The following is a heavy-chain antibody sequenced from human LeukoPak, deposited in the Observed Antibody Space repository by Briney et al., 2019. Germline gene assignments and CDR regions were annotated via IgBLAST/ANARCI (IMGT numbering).Heavy chain of an antibody. J-gene: IGHJ4*02. CDR1: GFTHHSYS. V-gene: IGHV3-30-3*01. CDR2: ISYDGSNR. Sequence: PGGSLRLSCAASGFTHHSYSMHWVRHAPAKGLEWVAVISYDGSNRHYGDSVEGPFNISRDNSKNTLYLELSSLRAEDTAVFYCARGLQYYYDRSGYYFDYGGEGTLVTVSS. D-gene: IGHD3-22*01. CDR3: ARGLQYYYDRSGYYFDY.